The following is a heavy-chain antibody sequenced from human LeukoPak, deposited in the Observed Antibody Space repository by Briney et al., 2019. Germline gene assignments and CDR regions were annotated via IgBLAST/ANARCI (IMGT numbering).Heavy chain of an antibody. CDR1: GGSTSSYY. D-gene: IGHD2-15*01. J-gene: IGHJ4*02. V-gene: IGHV4-59*12. Sequence: SETLSLTCTVSGGSTSSYYWSWIRQPPGKGLEWIGYIYYSGSTNYNPSLKSRVTISVDTSKNQFSLKLSSVTAADTAVYYCARERASIGYCSGGSCYVWGQGTLVTVSS. CDR3: ARERASIGYCSGGSCYV. CDR2: IYYSGST.